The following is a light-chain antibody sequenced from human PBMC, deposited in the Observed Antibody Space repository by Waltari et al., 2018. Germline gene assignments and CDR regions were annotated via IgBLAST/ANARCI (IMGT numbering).Light chain of an antibody. Sequence: EIVLTQSQATLSLSPGERAPLSCRASQSVSRNLAWYQQKPGQPPRLFIYDASTRATGVPARFSGSGSGTDFTLTISSLEPEDFAVYFCQQRSNWPPTFGPGTKVD. CDR2: DAS. V-gene: IGKV3-11*01. CDR3: QQRSNWPPT. CDR1: QSVSRN. J-gene: IGKJ3*01.